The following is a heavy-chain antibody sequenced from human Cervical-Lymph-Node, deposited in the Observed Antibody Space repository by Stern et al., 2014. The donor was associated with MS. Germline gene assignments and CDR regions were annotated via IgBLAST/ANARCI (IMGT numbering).Heavy chain of an antibody. CDR3: ARHNLHEWELDAFDI. Sequence: QVQVQESGPGLVKPSETLSLTCSVSGGSISSYYWSWIRQPPGKGLEWIGYIYYSGSTNYNPSLKSRVTISVDTSTKQFSLKLSSVTAADTAVYYCARHNLHEWELDAFDIWGQGTMVTVSS. J-gene: IGHJ3*02. D-gene: IGHD1-26*01. CDR1: GGSISSYY. CDR2: IYYSGST. V-gene: IGHV4-59*08.